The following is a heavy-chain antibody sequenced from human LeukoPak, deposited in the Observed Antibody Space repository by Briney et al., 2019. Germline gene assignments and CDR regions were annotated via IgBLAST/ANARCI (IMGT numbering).Heavy chain of an antibody. CDR2: LSDNGGST. D-gene: IGHD6-13*01. Sequence: PGGSLRLSCSASGFTFSTFAMHWVRQAPGKGLEYVSALSDNGGSTYYADSVKGRFTISRDNSKNTLYLQMSSLRAEDTAVYYCVKPRDSSWSELHFDYWGQGTLVTVSS. CDR1: GFTFSTFA. CDR3: VKPRDSSWSELHFDY. V-gene: IGHV3-64D*09. J-gene: IGHJ4*02.